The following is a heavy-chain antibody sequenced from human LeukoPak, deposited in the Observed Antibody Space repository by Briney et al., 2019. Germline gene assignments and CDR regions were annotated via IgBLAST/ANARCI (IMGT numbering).Heavy chain of an antibody. V-gene: IGHV3-48*03. CDR1: GFTFSTYE. CDR3: VRDGPYGVGPTAFDY. CDR2: ISNSDTII. D-gene: IGHD1-26*01. J-gene: IGHJ4*02. Sequence: GGSLRLSCAASGFTFSTYEMNWVRQAPGEGLEWVSYISNSDTIIYYADSVKGRFTISRDNAKNSLYLQMNSLRAEDTAVYYCVRDGPYGVGPTAFDYWGQGTLVTVSS.